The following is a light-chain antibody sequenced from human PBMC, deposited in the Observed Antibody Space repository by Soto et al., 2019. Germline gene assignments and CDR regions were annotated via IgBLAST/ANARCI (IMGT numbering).Light chain of an antibody. Sequence: DIQLTQSPSFLSASVGDRVTITCRASQGISSYLAWYQQKPGKAPKLLIYAASTLQSGVPSRFSGSGSGTEITLTISSLQPEDFATYYCQQLNSYPLFGPGTKVDIK. J-gene: IGKJ3*01. CDR1: QGISSY. CDR3: QQLNSYPL. V-gene: IGKV1-9*01. CDR2: AAS.